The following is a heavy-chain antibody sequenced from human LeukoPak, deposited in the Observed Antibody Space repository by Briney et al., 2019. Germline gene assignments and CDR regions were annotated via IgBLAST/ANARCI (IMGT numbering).Heavy chain of an antibody. CDR2: ISHSGST. D-gene: IGHD1-1*01. CDR3: ARGWKPPDV. V-gene: IGHV4-34*01. J-gene: IGHJ6*02. CDR1: GGSFSGYY. Sequence: SETLSLTCAVYGGSFSGYYWSWIRQPPGKGLEWIGEISHSGSTNYNPSLKSRVTISVDTSKNQFSLKLSSVTAADTAVYYCARGWKPPDVWGQGTTVTVSS.